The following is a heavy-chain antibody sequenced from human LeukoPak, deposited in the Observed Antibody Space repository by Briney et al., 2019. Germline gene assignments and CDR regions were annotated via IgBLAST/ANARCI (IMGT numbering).Heavy chain of an antibody. CDR2: ISGSGGST. V-gene: IGHV3-23*01. D-gene: IGHD3-3*01. CDR1: GFTFSSYA. Sequence: PGGSLRLACAASGFTFSSYAMSWVRQAPGKGLEWVSAISGSGGSTYYADSVKGRFTISRDNSKNTTYLQMNSLRAEDTAVFYCAKALYLRDFWSGYFDYWGQGIPVTVSS. J-gene: IGHJ4*02. CDR3: AKALYLRDFWSGYFDY.